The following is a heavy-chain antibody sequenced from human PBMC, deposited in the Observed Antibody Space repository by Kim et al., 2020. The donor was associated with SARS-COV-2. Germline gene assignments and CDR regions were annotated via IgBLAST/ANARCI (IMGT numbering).Heavy chain of an antibody. CDR3: ARRRDTYFDF. CDR2: T. Sequence: TYYNPSLKSRVSRSVDTSKNQFSLKLSSMTAADTAVYYCARRRDTYFDFWGQGTLVTVSS. D-gene: IGHD5-18*01. J-gene: IGHJ4*02. V-gene: IGHV4-39*01.